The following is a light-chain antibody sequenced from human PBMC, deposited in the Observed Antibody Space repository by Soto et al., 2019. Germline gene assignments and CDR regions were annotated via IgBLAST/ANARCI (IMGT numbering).Light chain of an antibody. CDR1: SSDVGGYNF. Sequence: QSVLTQPASVSGSPGQSITISCTGTSSDVGGYNFVSWYQQRPGKAPKLMIFDVSNRPSGVSNRFSASKSGDTASLTISGLQAEDEADHYCSSYTSSSTPYVFGTGTKVTVL. J-gene: IGLJ1*01. V-gene: IGLV2-14*01. CDR3: SSYTSSSTPYV. CDR2: DVS.